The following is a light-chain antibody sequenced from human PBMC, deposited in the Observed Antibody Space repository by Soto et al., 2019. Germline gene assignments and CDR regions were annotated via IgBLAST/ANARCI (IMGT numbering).Light chain of an antibody. CDR2: GAS. V-gene: IGKV3-20*01. J-gene: IGKJ4*01. Sequence: EIVMTQSPATLSVSPGEGATLSCRASQSVSSSYLAWYQQKPGQAPRLLIYGASSRATGIPDRFSGSGSGTDFTLTISRLEPEDFAVYYCQQYGSSQLTFGGGTKVDIK. CDR3: QQYGSSQLT. CDR1: QSVSSSY.